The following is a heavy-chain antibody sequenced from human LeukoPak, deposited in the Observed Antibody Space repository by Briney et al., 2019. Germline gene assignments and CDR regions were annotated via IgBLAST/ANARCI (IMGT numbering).Heavy chain of an antibody. Sequence: GGSLRLSCAASGFTFSSYAMSWVRQAPGKGLEWVLAISGSGGSTYYADSVKGRFTISRDNSKNTLYLQMNSLRAEDTAVYYCARLPAPGCSSTSCYAHDAFDIWGQGTMVTVSS. V-gene: IGHV3-23*01. CDR1: GFTFSSYA. CDR2: ISGSGGST. J-gene: IGHJ3*02. CDR3: ARLPAPGCSSTSCYAHDAFDI. D-gene: IGHD2-2*01.